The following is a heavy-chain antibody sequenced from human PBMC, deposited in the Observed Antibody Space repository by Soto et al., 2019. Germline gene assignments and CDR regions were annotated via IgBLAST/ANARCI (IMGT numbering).Heavy chain of an antibody. Sequence: QVQLQQWGAGLLKPSETLSLTCAVYGASFSGNYWSWIRQTPGKRLEWIGHINYSGRVTYNPSLDXRSXISGDTSRNHLSLNLTSVTAAATAVYYCASSYGSGSGVFDYWGQGTSVTVSS. CDR2: INYSGRV. D-gene: IGHD3-10*01. CDR1: GASFSGNY. CDR3: ASSYGSGSGVFDY. J-gene: IGHJ4*02. V-gene: IGHV4-34*01.